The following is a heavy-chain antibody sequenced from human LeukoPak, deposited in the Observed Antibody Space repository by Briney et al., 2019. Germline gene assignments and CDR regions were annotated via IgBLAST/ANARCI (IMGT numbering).Heavy chain of an antibody. Sequence: KSSEALSLTCTVSGGSISSYYWSWLRQPPGKGLEWIGYIYYSGSTNYNPSLKSRVTISVDTSKNQFSLMLSSVTAADTPVYYCARLYSSSFPLYWGQGTLVTVSS. J-gene: IGHJ4*02. CDR2: IYYSGST. CDR1: GGSISSYY. CDR3: ARLYSSSFPLY. V-gene: IGHV4-59*08. D-gene: IGHD6-6*01.